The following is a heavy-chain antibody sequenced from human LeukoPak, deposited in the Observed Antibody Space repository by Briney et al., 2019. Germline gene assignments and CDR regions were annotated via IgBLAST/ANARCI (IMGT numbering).Heavy chain of an antibody. D-gene: IGHD4-23*01. Sequence: SETLSLTCAVSGGSITSASFYWAWIRQPPGKGLEWIGNLFYSGGTYYKPSLESRVTILVDTSNNQFSLKLRSVTAADTAVYYCARVEYGGSRHRSCYFDSWGQGALVTVSS. J-gene: IGHJ4*02. V-gene: IGHV4-39*07. CDR1: GGSITSASFY. CDR3: ARVEYGGSRHRSCYFDS. CDR2: LFYSGGT.